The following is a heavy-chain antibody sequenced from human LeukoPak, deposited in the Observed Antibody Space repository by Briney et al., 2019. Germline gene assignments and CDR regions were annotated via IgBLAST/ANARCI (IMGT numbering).Heavy chain of an antibody. CDR2: IYYSGST. V-gene: IGHV4-39*01. Sequence: PSETLSLTCTVSGGSISSSSYYWGWIRQPPGKGLEWIGSIYYSGSTYYNPSLKSRVTISVDTSKNQFSLKLSSVTAADTAVYYCARGKSIAVAGTGDFDYWGQGTLVTVSS. CDR1: GGSISSSSYY. J-gene: IGHJ4*02. CDR3: ARGKSIAVAGTGDFDY. D-gene: IGHD6-19*01.